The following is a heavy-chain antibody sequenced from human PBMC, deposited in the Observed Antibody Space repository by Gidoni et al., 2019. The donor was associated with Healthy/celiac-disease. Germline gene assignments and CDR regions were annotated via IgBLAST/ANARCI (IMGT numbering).Heavy chain of an antibody. CDR3: ARGDVFV. Sequence: QLQMVRSGAEEKKPGASVKVSCKACGYTFTSLRMHLGSQAPGQRLEWMGWINAGNGNTKDSQNFHGRVTITRDTSARTAYLELSSLRSEDPAVYYGARGDVFVWGKGPTVTVSS. V-gene: IGHV1-3*05. CDR1: GYTFTSLR. CDR2: INAGNGNT. D-gene: IGHD3-16*01. J-gene: IGHJ6*04.